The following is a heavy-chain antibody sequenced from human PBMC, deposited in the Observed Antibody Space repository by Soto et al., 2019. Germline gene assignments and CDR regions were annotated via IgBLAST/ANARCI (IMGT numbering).Heavy chain of an antibody. D-gene: IGHD2-8*01. CDR1: GFTFSNAW. CDR2: IKSKTDGGTT. CDR3: TTAWYAKGYYYYYYMDV. J-gene: IGHJ6*03. Sequence: GGSLRLSCAASGFTFSNAWMSWVRQAPGKGLEWVGRIKSKTDGGTTDYAATVKGRFTISRDDSKSTLYLQRNSLKTEDTAVYYCTTAWYAKGYYYYYYMDVWGKGTTVTVSS. V-gene: IGHV3-15*01.